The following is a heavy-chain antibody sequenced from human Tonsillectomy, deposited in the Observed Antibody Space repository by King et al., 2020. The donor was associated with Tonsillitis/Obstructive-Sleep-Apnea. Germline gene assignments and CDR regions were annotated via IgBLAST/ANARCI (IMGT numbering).Heavy chain of an antibody. V-gene: IGHV1-69*10. D-gene: IGHD5-24*01. Sequence: QLVQSGAEVKKPGSSVKVSCKASGDTFSSHAITWVRQAPGQGLEWLGGIIYNLGIANYAHKLQGRVTITADKSTSTTYLELSRLRFEKTAVYHWAHSREGYNHVYYYGMDVWGQGTTVTVS. CDR2: IIYNLGIA. J-gene: IGHJ6*02. CDR3: AHSREGYNHVYYYGMDV. CDR1: GDTFSSHA.